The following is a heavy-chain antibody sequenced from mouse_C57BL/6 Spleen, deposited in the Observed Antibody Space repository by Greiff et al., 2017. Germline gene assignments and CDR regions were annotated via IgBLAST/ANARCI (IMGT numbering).Heavy chain of an antibody. CDR1: GFSLTSYG. V-gene: IGHV2-2*01. CDR3: ARNGGYDYDRYFDV. J-gene: IGHJ1*03. CDR2: IWSGGST. D-gene: IGHD2-4*01. Sequence: VKLVESGPGLVQPSQSLSITCTVSGFSLTSYGVHWVRQSPGKGLEWLGVIWSGGSTDYNAAFISRLSISKDNSKSQVFFKMNSLQADDTAIYYCARNGGYDYDRYFDVWGTGTTVTVSS.